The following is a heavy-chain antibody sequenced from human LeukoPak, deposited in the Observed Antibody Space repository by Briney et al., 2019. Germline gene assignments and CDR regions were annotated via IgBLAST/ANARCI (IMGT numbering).Heavy chain of an antibody. Sequence: GGSLRLSCAASGFTFSSNYMSWVRQAPGKGLEWVSVVYSGGSTYYADSVKGRFTISRDTSKNTLYLQMNSLRAEDTAVYYCAGGSPRVRFDYWGQGTLVTASS. CDR1: GFTFSSNY. D-gene: IGHD1-26*01. CDR3: AGGSPRVRFDY. CDR2: VYSGGST. J-gene: IGHJ4*02. V-gene: IGHV3-53*01.